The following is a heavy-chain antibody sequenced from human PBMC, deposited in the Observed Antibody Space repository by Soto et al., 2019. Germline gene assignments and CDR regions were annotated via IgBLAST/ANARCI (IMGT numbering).Heavy chain of an antibody. CDR1: GFTFSEYA. J-gene: IGHJ4*02. CDR3: AKGGRQWLVTSDFNH. CDR2: VSHDGRNT. D-gene: IGHD6-19*01. V-gene: IGHV3-30*18. Sequence: VQLVESGGGVVQPGRSLRLSCAASGFTFSEYAMHWVRQAPGMGLEWVAVVSHDGRNTHYADSVKGRFTISRDSSKNTVSLEMTSLRAQDTAVYYCAKGGRQWLVTSDFNHWGQGALVTVSS.